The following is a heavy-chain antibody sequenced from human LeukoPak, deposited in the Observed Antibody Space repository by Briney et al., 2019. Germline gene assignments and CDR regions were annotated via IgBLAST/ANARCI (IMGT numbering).Heavy chain of an antibody. CDR1: GFTFSSYV. J-gene: IGHJ4*02. CDR2: LSSDESFT. CDR3: TTDPRWSVTLDY. V-gene: IGHV3-74*01. D-gene: IGHD4-17*01. Sequence: GGSLRLSCAASGFTFSSYVMHWVRQAPGKGLVWVARLSSDESFTSYADSVKGRFTISRDNAKNTLYLQMNSLRAEDTAVYYCTTDPRWSVTLDYWGQGTLVAVSS.